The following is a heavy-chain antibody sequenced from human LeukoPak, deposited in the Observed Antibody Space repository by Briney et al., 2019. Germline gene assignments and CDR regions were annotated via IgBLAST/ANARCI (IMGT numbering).Heavy chain of an antibody. V-gene: IGHV3-30*01. D-gene: IGHD3-10*01. CDR1: GFTFSSYA. CDR3: ASGPFIGAYYFDY. CDR2: ISYDGSNK. Sequence: PGSSLRLSCAASGFTFSSYAMHWVRQAPGKGLEWVAVISYDGSNKYYADSVKGRFTISRDNSKNTLYLQMNSLRAEDTAVYYCASGPFIGAYYFDYWGQGTLVTVSS. J-gene: IGHJ4*02.